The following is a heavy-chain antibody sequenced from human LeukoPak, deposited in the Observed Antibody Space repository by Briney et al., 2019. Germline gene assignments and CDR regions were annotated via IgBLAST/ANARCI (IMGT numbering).Heavy chain of an antibody. CDR2: ISSSSSYI. CDR1: GFTFSSYS. J-gene: IGHJ6*02. Sequence: GGSLRLSCAASGFTFSSYSMNWVRQAPGKGLEWVSSISSSSSYIYYADSVKGRFTISRDNAKNSLYLQMNSLRAEDTAVYYCARDPSRRGYSGYDQGGMDVWGQGTTVTVSS. CDR3: ARDPSRRGYSGYDQGGMDV. V-gene: IGHV3-21*01. D-gene: IGHD5-12*01.